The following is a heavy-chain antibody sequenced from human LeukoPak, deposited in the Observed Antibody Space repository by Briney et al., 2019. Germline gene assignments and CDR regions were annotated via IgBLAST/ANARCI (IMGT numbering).Heavy chain of an antibody. V-gene: IGHV4-59*11. J-gene: IGHJ4*02. Sequence: PETLSLTCTVSGGSMTSHYWSWFRQPPGKGLEWIGYIYKSGSTNYSPSLKSRVTISADTSKNQFSLRLSSVTAADTAVYYCARTWIQLGYFGPWGRGTLVTVSS. CDR1: GGSMTSHY. CDR2: IYKSGST. D-gene: IGHD5-18*01. CDR3: ARTWIQLGYFGP.